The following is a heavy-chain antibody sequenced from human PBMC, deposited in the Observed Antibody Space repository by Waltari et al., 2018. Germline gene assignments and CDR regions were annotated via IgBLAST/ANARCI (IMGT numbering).Heavy chain of an antibody. D-gene: IGHD4-4*01. J-gene: IGHJ4*02. CDR1: GFTFSTFW. CDR2: INSDGSDT. V-gene: IGHV3-74*01. Sequence: EVQLVESGGGLVQPGGSLRLSCAASGFTFSTFWLHWVRQVPGKGLAWVSRINSDGSDTTYAASVKGRLIISRDNAKSTLYLQMDSLRAEDTAMYYCAGSMNSNTFDHWGQGTLVTVSS. CDR3: AGSMNSNTFDH.